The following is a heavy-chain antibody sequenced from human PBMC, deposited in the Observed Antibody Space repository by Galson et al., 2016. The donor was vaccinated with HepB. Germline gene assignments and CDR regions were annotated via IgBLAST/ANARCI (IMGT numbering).Heavy chain of an antibody. J-gene: IGHJ3*02. CDR1: GGSFSSSDYY. V-gene: IGHV4-39*01. CDR3: ARRRDYGGDHDAFDI. Sequence: ETLSLTCTVSGGSFSSSDYYWDWIRQPPGKGLEWIGTIYYLGGTHYNPSLNSRVTMSVDTSKNQFSLELTSVTATDTAVYYCARRRDYGGDHDAFDIWGQGTMVTVSS. CDR2: IYYLGGT. D-gene: IGHD4-23*01.